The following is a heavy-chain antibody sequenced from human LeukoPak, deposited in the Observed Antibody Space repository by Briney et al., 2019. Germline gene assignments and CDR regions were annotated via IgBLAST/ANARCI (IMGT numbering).Heavy chain of an antibody. J-gene: IGHJ4*02. CDR2: ISSSSSYI. V-gene: IGHV3-21*01. D-gene: IGHD5-18*01. CDR3: AREAAGRIQLWLLIYYFDY. CDR1: GFTFSSYS. Sequence: GGSLRLSCAASGFTFSSYSMNWVRQAPGKGLEWVSSISSSSSYIYYADSVKGRFTISRDNAKNSLYLQMNSLRAEDTAVYYCAREAAGRIQLWLLIYYFDYWGQGTLVTVSS.